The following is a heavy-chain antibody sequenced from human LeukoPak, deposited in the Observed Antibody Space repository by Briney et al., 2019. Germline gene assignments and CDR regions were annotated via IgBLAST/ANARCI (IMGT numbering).Heavy chain of an antibody. Sequence: GGSLRLSCAASRFTFSSYAMSWVRQAPGKGLEWVLAISGSGISTYYADSVKGRFTISRDNSKNMLYLQMNSLRVEDTAVYYCAKVAMSGSSFDYWGQGTLVTVSS. J-gene: IGHJ4*02. V-gene: IGHV3-23*01. CDR1: RFTFSSYA. D-gene: IGHD3-10*01. CDR3: AKVAMSGSSFDY. CDR2: ISGSGIST.